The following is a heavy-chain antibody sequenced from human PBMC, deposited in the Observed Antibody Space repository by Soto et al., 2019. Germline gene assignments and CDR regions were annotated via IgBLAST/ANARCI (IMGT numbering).Heavy chain of an antibody. Sequence: SETLSLTCTVSGGSINSGGYSWTWIRQPPGKGLEWIGFIYHTGTTYYNPSLKSRVTISVDRSKNQFSLKLNSVTAADTAVYYCARGLLYGGNSGGTIDYWGQGTLVTVSS. J-gene: IGHJ4*02. CDR1: GGSINSGGYS. CDR2: IYHTGTT. CDR3: ARGLLYGGNSGGTIDY. D-gene: IGHD2-15*01. V-gene: IGHV4-30-2*01.